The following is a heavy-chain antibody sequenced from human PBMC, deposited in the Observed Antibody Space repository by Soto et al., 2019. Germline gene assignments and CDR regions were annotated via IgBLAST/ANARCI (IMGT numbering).Heavy chain of an antibody. CDR3: AGAVAGTTYYYYYGMDV. V-gene: IGHV4-39*01. CDR2: IYYSGST. J-gene: IGHJ6*02. Sequence: SETLSLTCTVSGGSISSSSYYWGWIRQPPGKGLEWIGSIYYSGSTYYNPSLKSRVTISVDTSKNQFSLKLSSVTAADTAVYYCAGAVAGTTYYYYYGMDVWGQGTTVTVS. CDR1: GGSISSSSYY. D-gene: IGHD6-19*01.